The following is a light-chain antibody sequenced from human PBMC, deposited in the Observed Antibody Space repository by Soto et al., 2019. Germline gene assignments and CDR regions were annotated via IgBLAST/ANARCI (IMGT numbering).Light chain of an antibody. J-gene: IGKJ1*01. V-gene: IGKV1-5*01. Sequence: QLTQSPSSLSASVGDRVTITCRAIQTISTWMAWYQQKPGKAPKLLVYDASTLQSGVASRFSGSGSGTEFTLIISGLQPDDSATYYCQQYTNTNNPWMFGQGTKVDIK. CDR1: QTISTW. CDR3: QQYTNTNNPWM. CDR2: DAS.